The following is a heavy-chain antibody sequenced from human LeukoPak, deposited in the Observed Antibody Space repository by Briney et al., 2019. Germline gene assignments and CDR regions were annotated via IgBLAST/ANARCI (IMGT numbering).Heavy chain of an antibody. D-gene: IGHD3-10*01. J-gene: IGHJ6*03. CDR1: GFTFNNHA. V-gene: IGHV3-30*04. Sequence: GGSLRPSCAASGFTFNNHAMHWVRQAPGKGLEWVAVISYHGSNKYYADSVRGRFTISRDNSKNTLYLQMNSLRAEDTAVYYCARPPRVLPGLTNPGYSYYMDVWGKGTTVTVSS. CDR2: ISYHGSNK. CDR3: ARPPRVLPGLTNPGYSYYMDV.